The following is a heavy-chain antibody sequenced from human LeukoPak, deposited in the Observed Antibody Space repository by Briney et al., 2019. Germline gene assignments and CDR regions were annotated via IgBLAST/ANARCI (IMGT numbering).Heavy chain of an antibody. CDR2: INHSGST. J-gene: IGHJ5*02. D-gene: IGHD6-13*01. CDR1: GGSFSGYY. V-gene: IGHV4-34*01. CDR3: ARAPSSWRPNWFDP. Sequence: SETLSLTCAVYGGSFSGYYWSWIRQPPGKGLEWIGEINHSGSTNYNPSPKSRVTISVDTSKNQFSLKLSSVTAADTAVYYCARAPSSWRPNWFDPWGQGTLVTVSS.